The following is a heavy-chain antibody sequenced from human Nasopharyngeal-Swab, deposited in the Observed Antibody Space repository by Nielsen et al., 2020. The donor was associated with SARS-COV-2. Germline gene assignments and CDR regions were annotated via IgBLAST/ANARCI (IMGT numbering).Heavy chain of an antibody. D-gene: IGHD3-9*01. J-gene: IGHJ6*02. CDR2: ISSSSSYT. CDR1: GFTFSDYY. Sequence: GGSLRLSCAASGFTFSDYYMSWIRQAPGKGLEWVSYISSSSSYTNYADSVKGRFTISRDNAKNSLYLQMNSLRAEDTAVYYCARVSPPLLTGPYYCYGMDVWGQGTTVTVSS. V-gene: IGHV3-11*06. CDR3: ARVSPPLLTGPYYCYGMDV.